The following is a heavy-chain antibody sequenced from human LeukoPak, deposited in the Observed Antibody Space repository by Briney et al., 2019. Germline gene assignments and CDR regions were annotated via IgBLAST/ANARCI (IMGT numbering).Heavy chain of an antibody. V-gene: IGHV4-61*01. Sequence: PSETLSLTCTVSGGSVSSGSYYWSWIRQPPGKGLEWIGYIYYSGSTNYNPSPKSRVTISVDTSKNQFSLKLSSVTAADTAVYYCARGTYYDMLTGYFFDYWGQGTLVTVSS. CDR2: IYYSGST. CDR3: ARGTYYDMLTGYFFDY. CDR1: GGSVSSGSYY. D-gene: IGHD3-9*01. J-gene: IGHJ4*02.